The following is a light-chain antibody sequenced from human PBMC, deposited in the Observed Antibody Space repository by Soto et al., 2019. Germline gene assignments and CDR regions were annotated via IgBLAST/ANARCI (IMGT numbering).Light chain of an antibody. CDR2: AAS. J-gene: IGKJ4*01. V-gene: IGKV1D-12*01. Sequence: DIQMTQSPSSLSASVGDRVTITCRASQVIGSWLAWYQQKPGKAPKLLIYAASSLQNGVPSRFNGSGSGTDFTLTISSLQPEDFATYYCQQANTFLGITFGGGTKVEIK. CDR1: QVIGSW. CDR3: QQANTFLGIT.